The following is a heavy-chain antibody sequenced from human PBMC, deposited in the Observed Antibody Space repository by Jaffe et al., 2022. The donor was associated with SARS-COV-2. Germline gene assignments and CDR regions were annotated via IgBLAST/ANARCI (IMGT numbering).Heavy chain of an antibody. D-gene: IGHD6-25*01. CDR2: IYYSGST. CDR1: GGSISNDY. Sequence: QVQLQESGPGLVRPSETLSLTCTVSGGSISNDYWSWIRQSPGKGLEWIGSIYYSGSTDYNPSLTSRVTISIDKSKSHFSLKLTSVTAADTAVYYCAREGRAAAFGMDVWGQGTTVTVS. CDR3: AREGRAAAFGMDV. V-gene: IGHV4-59*01. J-gene: IGHJ6*02.